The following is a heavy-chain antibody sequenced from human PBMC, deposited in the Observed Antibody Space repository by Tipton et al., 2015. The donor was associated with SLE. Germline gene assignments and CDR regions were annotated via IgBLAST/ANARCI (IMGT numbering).Heavy chain of an antibody. J-gene: IGHJ6*02. CDR1: GGSFSGYY. Sequence: TLSLTCAVYGGSFSGYYWSWIRQPPGKGLEWIGEINHSGSTNYNPSLKSRVTISVDTSKNQFSLKLSSVTAADTAVYYCARAGGDIKSVGDVWGQGTTVTVSS. CDR3: ARAGGDIKSVGDV. CDR2: INHSGST. D-gene: IGHD5-12*01. V-gene: IGHV4-34*01.